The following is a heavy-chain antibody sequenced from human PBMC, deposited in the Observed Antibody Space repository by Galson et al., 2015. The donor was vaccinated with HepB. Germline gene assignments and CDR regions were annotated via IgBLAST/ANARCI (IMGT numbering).Heavy chain of an antibody. Sequence: QSGAEVKKPGESLRISCKGSGYSFTSYWISWVRQMPGKGLEWMGRIDPSDSYTNYSPSFQGHVTISADKSISTAYLQWSSLKASDTAMYYCARRREAEEYYYYGMDVWGQGTTVTVSS. CDR2: IDPSDSYT. V-gene: IGHV5-10-1*01. CDR3: ARRREAEEYYYYGMDV. D-gene: IGHD1-14*01. J-gene: IGHJ6*02. CDR1: GYSFTSYW.